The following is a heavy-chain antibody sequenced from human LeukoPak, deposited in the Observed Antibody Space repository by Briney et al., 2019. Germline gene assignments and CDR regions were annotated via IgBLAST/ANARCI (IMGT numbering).Heavy chain of an antibody. D-gene: IGHD6-19*01. Sequence: GGSLRLSCAASGFTSSSYWMSWVRQAPGKGLEWVANIKQDGSEKYYVDSVKGRFTISRDNAKNSLYLQMNSLRAEDTAVYYCARDDSSGWPYWGQGTLVTVSS. V-gene: IGHV3-7*03. J-gene: IGHJ4*02. CDR2: IKQDGSEK. CDR3: ARDDSSGWPY. CDR1: GFTSSSYW.